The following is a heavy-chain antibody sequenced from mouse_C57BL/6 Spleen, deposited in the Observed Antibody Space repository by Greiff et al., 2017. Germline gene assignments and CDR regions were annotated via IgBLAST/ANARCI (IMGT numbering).Heavy chain of an antibody. CDR3: ALYDGYYTWFAY. Sequence: QVQLQQSGAELARPGASVKMSCKASGYTFTSYTMHWVKQRPGKGLEWIGYINPSSGYTKYNQKFKDKATLTADKSSSTAYMQLSSLTSEDSAVYYCALYDGYYTWFAYWGQGTLVTVSA. V-gene: IGHV1-4*01. CDR2: INPSSGYT. D-gene: IGHD2-3*01. J-gene: IGHJ3*01. CDR1: GYTFTSYT.